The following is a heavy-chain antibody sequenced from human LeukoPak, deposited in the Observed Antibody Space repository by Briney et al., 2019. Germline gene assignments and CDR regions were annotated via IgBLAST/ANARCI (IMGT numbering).Heavy chain of an antibody. J-gene: IGHJ4*02. D-gene: IGHD3-9*01. CDR3: ARADYYDILTGSKSFDY. V-gene: IGHV4-34*01. CDR2: INHSGST. CDR1: GGSFSGYY. Sequence: KTSETLSLTCTVSGGSFSGYYWSWIRQPPGKGLEWIGEINHSGSTNYNPSLKSRVTISVDTSKNQFSLKLSSVTAADTAVYYCARADYYDILTGSKSFDYWGQGTLVTVSS.